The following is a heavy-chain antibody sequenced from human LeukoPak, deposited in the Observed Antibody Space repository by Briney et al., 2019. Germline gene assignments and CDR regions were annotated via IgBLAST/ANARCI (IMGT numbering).Heavy chain of an antibody. CDR3: VRARLSDIGPPVLTWFDP. J-gene: IGHJ5*02. Sequence: SETLSLTCSVSGGSISNKSNYWGWIRQPPGKGLEWIGSIYYNGTTYYNPSLKSRVTISVDTPKKQFSLKLNSVTAADTAVYYCVRARLSDIGPPVLTWFDPWGQGILVTVSS. CDR2: IYYNGTT. CDR1: GGSISNKSNY. D-gene: IGHD4-23*01. V-gene: IGHV4-39*01.